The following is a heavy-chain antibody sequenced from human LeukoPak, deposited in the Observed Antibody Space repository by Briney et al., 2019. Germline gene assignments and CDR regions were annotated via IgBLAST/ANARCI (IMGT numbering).Heavy chain of an antibody. CDR2: INHSGST. J-gene: IGHJ2*01. Sequence: SETLSLTRAVYGGSFSGYYWSWIRLPPGKGLEWIGEINHSGSTNYNPSLKSRVTISVDTSKNQFSLKLSSVTAADTAVYYCARGMTHGYFDLWGRGTLVTVSS. CDR1: GGSFSGYY. CDR3: ARGMTHGYFDL. V-gene: IGHV4-34*01.